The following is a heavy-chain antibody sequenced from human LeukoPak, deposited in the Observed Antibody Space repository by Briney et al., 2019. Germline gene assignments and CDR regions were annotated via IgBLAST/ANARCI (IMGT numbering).Heavy chain of an antibody. CDR2: IYSGGST. V-gene: IGHV3-66*01. Sequence: GGSLTLSCAASGFTVSSKYMSWVRQAPGKGLEWVPVIYSGGSTYYADSVKGRFTISRDNSKNTVYLQMNSLRAEDTAVYYCARESSGWLQLFDYWGQGTLVTVSS. CDR1: GFTVSSKY. D-gene: IGHD5-24*01. CDR3: ARESSGWLQLFDY. J-gene: IGHJ4*02.